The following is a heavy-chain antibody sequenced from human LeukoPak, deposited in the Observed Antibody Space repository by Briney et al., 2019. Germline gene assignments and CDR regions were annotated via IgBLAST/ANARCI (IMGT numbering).Heavy chain of an antibody. D-gene: IGHD4-11*01. Sequence: GGSLRLSCAASGFTFSNYAMSWVRQAPGKGLEWVSGISGSGGSTYYADSVKGRFTISRDNSKNTLYLQMNSLRAEDKAVEYCPKTPNIYSNFLYWGHGTLVTVSS. CDR1: GFTFSNYA. V-gene: IGHV3-23*01. J-gene: IGHJ4*01. CDR2: ISGSGGST. CDR3: PKTPNIYSNFLY.